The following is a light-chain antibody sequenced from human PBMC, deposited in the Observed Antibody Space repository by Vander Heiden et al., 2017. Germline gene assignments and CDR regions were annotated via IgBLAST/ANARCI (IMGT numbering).Light chain of an antibody. CDR3: QHYHADHPTWT. V-gene: IGKV1-5*03. CDR1: QSINNW. CDR2: KAS. J-gene: IGKJ1*01. Sequence: IQMTQSPSTLSASVGDRVTVTCRASQSINNWLAWYQQRPGKAPKLLIYKASRLERGVQSRFSGSGAGTEFSLTISSRQPEDFASYYCQHYHADHPTWTFGQGTKVEL.